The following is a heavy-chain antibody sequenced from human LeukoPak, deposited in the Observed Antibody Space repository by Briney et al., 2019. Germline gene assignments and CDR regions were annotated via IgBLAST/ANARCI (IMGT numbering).Heavy chain of an antibody. Sequence: GGSLRLSCAASGFSFSTYGMHWVRQAPGKGLEWVAMIWYDASGQHYVDSVKGRFTISRDTSKNTLYLQMNSLRAEDTAVYFCARDSLYDDNGYYHYFDYWGQGTLVTVSS. D-gene: IGHD3-22*01. CDR2: IWYDASGQ. CDR3: ARDSLYDDNGYYHYFDY. V-gene: IGHV3-33*01. J-gene: IGHJ4*02. CDR1: GFSFSTYG.